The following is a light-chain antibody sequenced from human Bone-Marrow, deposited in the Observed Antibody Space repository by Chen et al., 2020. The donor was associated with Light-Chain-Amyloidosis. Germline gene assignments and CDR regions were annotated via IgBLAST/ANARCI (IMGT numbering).Light chain of an antibody. CDR3: SSYTITNTLV. V-gene: IGLV2-14*01. J-gene: IGLJ1*01. CDR1: SSDVGGDNH. Sequence: QSALTQPASVSGSPGQSITISCTGTSSDVGGDNHVSWYQQHPDKAPKLMIYEITNRPSWVPSRSSGSTSDNTASLTISVRQTEDEADYYCSSYTITNTLVFGSGTRLTVL. CDR2: EIT.